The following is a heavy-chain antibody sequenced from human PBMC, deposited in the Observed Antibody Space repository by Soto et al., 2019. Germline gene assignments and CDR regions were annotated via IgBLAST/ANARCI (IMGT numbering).Heavy chain of an antibody. CDR3: ARGWGYCSSTIFYVYYYYGMDV. Sequence: SQTLSLTCAISGDSVSSNSAAWNWIRQSPSRGLEWLGRTYYRSKWYNDYAVSVKSRITINPDTSKNQFSLQLNSVTPEDTAVYYCARGWGYCSSTIFYVYYYYGMDVWGPATTLTVS. J-gene: IGHJ6*02. CDR2: TYYRSKWYN. CDR1: GDSVSSNSAA. D-gene: IGHD2-2*01. V-gene: IGHV6-1*01.